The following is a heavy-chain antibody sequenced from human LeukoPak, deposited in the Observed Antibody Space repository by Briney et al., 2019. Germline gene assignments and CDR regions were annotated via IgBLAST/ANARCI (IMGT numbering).Heavy chain of an antibody. J-gene: IGHJ4*02. D-gene: IGHD2-2*01. CDR1: GGSISSSSYY. CDR2: IYYSGST. CDR3: ARHPDLGYCSSTSCSFGGAQRKFDY. Sequence: PSETLSLTCTVSGGSISSSSYYWGWIRQPPGKGLEWIGSIYYSGSTYYNPSLKSRVTISVDTSKNQFSLKLSSVTAADTAVYYCARHPDLGYCSSTSCSFGGAQRKFDYWGQGTLVTVSS. V-gene: IGHV4-39*01.